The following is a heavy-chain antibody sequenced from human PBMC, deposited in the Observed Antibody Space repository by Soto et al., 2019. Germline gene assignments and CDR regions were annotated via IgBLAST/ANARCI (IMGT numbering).Heavy chain of an antibody. CDR2: INPNGGGI. J-gene: IGHJ4*02. CDR3: ARKGNYDSSGSEFDY. CDR1: GYTFSDYY. D-gene: IGHD3-22*01. V-gene: IGHV1-2*04. Sequence: ASVKVSCKASGYTFSDYYIHWVRQAPGQGLEWMGWINPNGGGIDYAQKFQGWVTMTRDTSISTAYMELSRLTSDDTAVYYCARKGNYDSSGSEFDYWGRG.